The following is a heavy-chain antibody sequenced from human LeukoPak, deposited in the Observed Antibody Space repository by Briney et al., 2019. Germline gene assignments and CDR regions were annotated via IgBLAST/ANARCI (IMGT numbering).Heavy chain of an antibody. CDR3: ARTIAARYYFDY. D-gene: IGHD6-6*01. V-gene: IGHV2-70*11. CDR2: IDWDDDK. CDR1: GFSLTTSGMC. Sequence: SGPTLVNPTQTFTLTCTFSGFSLTTSGMCVSWIRQPPGKALEWLARIDWDDDKYYSTSLKTRLTISKDTSKNQVVLTMTNMDPVDTATYYCARTIAARYYFDYWGQGTLVTVSS. J-gene: IGHJ4*02.